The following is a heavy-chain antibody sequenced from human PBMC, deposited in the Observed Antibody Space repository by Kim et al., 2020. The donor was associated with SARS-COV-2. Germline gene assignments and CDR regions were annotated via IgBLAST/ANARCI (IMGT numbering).Heavy chain of an antibody. J-gene: IGHJ6*02. Sequence: GGSLRLSCAASGFTFSSYSMNWVRQAPGKGLEWVSSISSSSSYIYYADSVKGRFTISRDNAKNSLYLQMNSRRAEDTAVYYCARDIEVSEGEVITFGGVIVIPYYYGMDVWGQGTTVTVSS. CDR1: GFTFSSYS. CDR2: ISSSSSYI. D-gene: IGHD3-16*02. CDR3: ARDIEVSEGEVITFGGVIVIPYYYGMDV. V-gene: IGHV3-21*01.